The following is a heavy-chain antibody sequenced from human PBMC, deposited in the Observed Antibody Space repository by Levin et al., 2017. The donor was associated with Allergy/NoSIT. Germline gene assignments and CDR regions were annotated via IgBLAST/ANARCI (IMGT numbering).Heavy chain of an antibody. CDR2: IYYSGST. Sequence: RTSETLSLTCTVSGGSISSYYWSWIRQPPGKGLEWIGYIYYSGSTNYNPSLKSRVTISVDTSKNQFSLKLSSVTAADTAVYYCARAPDWNDPVSYFDYWGQGTLVTVSS. J-gene: IGHJ4*02. V-gene: IGHV4-59*01. D-gene: IGHD1-1*01. CDR1: GGSISSYY. CDR3: ARAPDWNDPVSYFDY.